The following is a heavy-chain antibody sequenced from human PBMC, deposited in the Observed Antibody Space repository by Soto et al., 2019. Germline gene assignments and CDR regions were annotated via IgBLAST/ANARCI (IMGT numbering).Heavy chain of an antibody. V-gene: IGHV3-30*18. J-gene: IGHJ6*02. D-gene: IGHD2-2*01. CDR1: GFTFSHYG. CDR3: ANLVSTSRWEVVVAADFDYGLDV. Sequence: QVQLVESGGGVVQPGGSLRLSCAASGFTFSHYGMHWVRQAPGKGLEWVALISFDGSNKYYEDSVRGRFTISRDNSKNTLYLQMNSLRPEDTAVYFCANLVSTSRWEVVVAADFDYGLDVWGQGTTVTVSS. CDR2: ISFDGSNK.